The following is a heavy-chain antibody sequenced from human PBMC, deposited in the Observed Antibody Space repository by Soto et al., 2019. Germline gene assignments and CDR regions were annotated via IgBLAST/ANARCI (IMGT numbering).Heavy chain of an antibody. CDR2: INPSGGST. D-gene: IGHD2-2*02. Sequence: ASVKVSCKASGYTFTSYYMHWLRQSPGQGLEWMGIINPSGGSTSYAQKFQGRVTMTRDTSTSTVYMELSSLRSEDTAVYYCARDTVVVPAAILYNWFDPWGQGTLVTVSS. J-gene: IGHJ5*02. CDR1: GYTFTSYY. CDR3: ARDTVVVPAAILYNWFDP. V-gene: IGHV1-46*01.